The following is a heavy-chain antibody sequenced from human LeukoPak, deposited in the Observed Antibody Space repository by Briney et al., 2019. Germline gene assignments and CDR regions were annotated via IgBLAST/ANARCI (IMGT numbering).Heavy chain of an antibody. J-gene: IGHJ4*02. CDR2: IYYSGST. Sequence: SETLSLTCTVSGGSISSSSYYWGWIRQPPGKGLEWIGSIYYSGSTYYNPSLKSRVTISVDTSKNQFSLKLSSVTAADTAVYYCARGGVVGATKGFDYWGQGTLVTVSS. V-gene: IGHV4-39*07. CDR3: ARGGVVGATKGFDY. CDR1: GGSISSSSYY. D-gene: IGHD1-26*01.